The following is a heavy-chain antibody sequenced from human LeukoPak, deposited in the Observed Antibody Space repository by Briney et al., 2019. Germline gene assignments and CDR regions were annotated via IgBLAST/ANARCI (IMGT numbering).Heavy chain of an antibody. D-gene: IGHD3-9*01. CDR2: IYYSGST. V-gene: IGHV4-39*01. CDR3: ARSGVFSGYDAFDI. CDR1: GGSISSNSHF. Sequence: SETLSLTCTVSGGSISSNSHFWDWIRQSPGKGLEWIGTIYYSGSTYYSPSLKSRVTISVDTSKNQFSLKVTSVTAADTAVYYCARSGVFSGYDAFDIWGQGTMVTVSS. J-gene: IGHJ3*02.